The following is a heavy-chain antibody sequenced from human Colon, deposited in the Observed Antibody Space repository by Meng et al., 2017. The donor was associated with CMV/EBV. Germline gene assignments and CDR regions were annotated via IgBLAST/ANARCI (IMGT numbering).Heavy chain of an antibody. D-gene: IGHD3-16*01. J-gene: IGHJ4*02. CDR1: GFPVSSKS. V-gene: IGHV3-53*01. CDR2: IYIDDST. Sequence: EVRPVGAGGGLVQPGGSLRLSLAASGFPVSSKSMSWVRQAPGKGLEWVSVIYIDDSTYYADSVEGRFTISRDNSRNTVYLQMNSLRAEDTAVYYCARDSPHAWDWGQGTLVTVSS. CDR3: ARDSPHAWD.